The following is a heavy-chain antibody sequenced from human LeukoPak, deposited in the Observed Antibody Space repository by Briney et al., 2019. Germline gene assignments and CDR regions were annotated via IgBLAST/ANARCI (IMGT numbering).Heavy chain of an antibody. D-gene: IGHD3-10*01. Sequence: PSETLSLTCTVSGVSISSASYYWSWIRQPAGKGLEWIGRIHTSGNTNYNPSLKSRVTISIDTSKNQISLILSSVTAADTAVYFCARGQSGVRGANVPNLMGFDPWGQGTLVTVSS. V-gene: IGHV4-61*02. CDR2: IHTSGNT. CDR1: GVSISSASYY. J-gene: IGHJ5*02. CDR3: ARGQSGVRGANVPNLMGFDP.